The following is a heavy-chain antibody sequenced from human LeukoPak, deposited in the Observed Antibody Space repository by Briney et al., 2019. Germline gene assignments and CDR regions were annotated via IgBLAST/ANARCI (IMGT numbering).Heavy chain of an antibody. V-gene: IGHV4-34*01. CDR1: GASFSGYY. CDR2: INHSGST. CDR3: ARRITMVRGFDP. Sequence: SETLSLTCAVYGASFSGYYWSWIRQPPGKGLEWIGEINHSGSTNYNPSLKSRVTISVDTSKNQFSLKLSSVTAADTSVFYCARRITMVRGFDPWGQGTLVTVSS. J-gene: IGHJ5*02. D-gene: IGHD3-10*01.